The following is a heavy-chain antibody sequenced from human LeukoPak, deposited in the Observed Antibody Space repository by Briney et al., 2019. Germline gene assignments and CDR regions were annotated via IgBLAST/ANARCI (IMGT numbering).Heavy chain of an antibody. CDR2: LNQDGSGE. Sequence: PGGSLRLSCAASGITFTSLWMTWFRQAPGKGLEWVADLNQDGSGEHYVASVKGRFTISRDSTSLYLQMNSLRAEDTAVYYCAGGQGWHFHLWGRGTLITVSS. V-gene: IGHV3-7*01. J-gene: IGHJ2*01. D-gene: IGHD2-15*01. CDR3: AGGQGWHFHL. CDR1: GITFTSLW.